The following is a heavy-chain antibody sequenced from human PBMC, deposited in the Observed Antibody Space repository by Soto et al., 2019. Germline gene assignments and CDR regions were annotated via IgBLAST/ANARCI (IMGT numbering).Heavy chain of an antibody. Sequence: QVQLVQSGAEVKKPGASVKVSCKASGYTFTSYGISWVRQAPGQGLEWMGWISAYNGNTNYAQKLQGRVTMTTDTSTSTAYMELRSLRADDTAVYYCARADVVVTAKYYFDYWGQGTLVTVSS. V-gene: IGHV1-18*01. CDR3: ARADVVVTAKYYFDY. CDR1: GYTFTSYG. CDR2: ISAYNGNT. J-gene: IGHJ4*02. D-gene: IGHD2-21*02.